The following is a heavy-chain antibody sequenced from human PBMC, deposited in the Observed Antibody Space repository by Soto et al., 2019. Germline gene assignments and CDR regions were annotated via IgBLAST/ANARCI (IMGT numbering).Heavy chain of an antibody. CDR2: IYYSENT. Sequence: SETLSLTCTVSGGSVSSNNYSWGWIRQSPGEGLEWIGLIYYSENTSYNPSLKSRVAISLDTSKNQFSLSLSSVTAADTAVYYCARGRGYSYGLDPWGQGTLVTVSS. D-gene: IGHD5-18*01. CDR1: GGSVSSNNYS. V-gene: IGHV4-30-4*08. CDR3: ARGRGYSYGLDP. J-gene: IGHJ5*02.